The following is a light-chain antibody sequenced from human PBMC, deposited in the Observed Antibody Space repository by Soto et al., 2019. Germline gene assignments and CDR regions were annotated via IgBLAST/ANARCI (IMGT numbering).Light chain of an antibody. Sequence: EIVLTQSPGTLSLSPGERATLSCRASQSVRNDHVAWYQQKTGQAPRLLISRAVTRAIGIPDRFSGSGSGTGFTLTISSLEPEDFELYYCQQYGNTPWTFGKGTKVDIX. CDR3: QQYGNTPWT. CDR1: QSVRNDH. V-gene: IGKV3-20*01. J-gene: IGKJ1*01. CDR2: RAV.